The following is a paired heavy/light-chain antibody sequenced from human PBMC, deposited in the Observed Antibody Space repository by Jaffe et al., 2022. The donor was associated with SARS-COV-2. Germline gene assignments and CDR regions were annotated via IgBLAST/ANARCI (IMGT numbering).Light chain of an antibody. V-gene: IGLV2-14*01. CDR3: SSYTSSGTLVV. CDR1: SIDVGGYKF. J-gene: IGLJ1*01. CDR2: DVS. Sequence: QSALTQPASVSGSPGQSITISCTGTSIDVGGYKFVSWYQQYPGKAPKLMIYDVSDRPSGVSNRFSGSKSGNTASLTISGLQAEDEADYYCSSYTSSGTLVVFGTGTKVTVL.
Heavy chain of an antibody. J-gene: IGHJ5*02. CDR1: GFIFTNYA. CDR3: GKGGSWNYVGWFDP. V-gene: IGHV3-23*01. Sequence: EVQLLESGGGLVQPGGSLRLSCAASGFIFTNYAMSWVRQAPGKGLEWVSGLDGNGGNTYYADSVRDRFTISRDNSKKTLYLRMNSVRAEDTAVYYCGKGGSWNYVGWFDPWGQGTLVTVSS. CDR2: LDGNGGNT. D-gene: IGHD1-7*01.